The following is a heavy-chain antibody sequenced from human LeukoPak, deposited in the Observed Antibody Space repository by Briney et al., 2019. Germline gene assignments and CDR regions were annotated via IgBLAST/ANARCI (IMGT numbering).Heavy chain of an antibody. Sequence: PGGSLRLSCAASGFTFSRYWISWVRQAPGKGLEWVANIKQDGSEKSYVDSVKGRFTISRDNAKNSLYLQMDSLRAEDTAVYYCAREMEGLDYWGQGTLVVVSS. CDR3: AREMEGLDY. CDR1: GFTFSRYW. V-gene: IGHV3-7*01. CDR2: IKQDGSEK. D-gene: IGHD2-8*01. J-gene: IGHJ4*02.